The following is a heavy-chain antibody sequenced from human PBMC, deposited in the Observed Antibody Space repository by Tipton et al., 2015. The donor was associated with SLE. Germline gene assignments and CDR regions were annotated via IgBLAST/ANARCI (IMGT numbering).Heavy chain of an antibody. V-gene: IGHV1-46*01. CDR2: INPSGGST. CDR3: ARGGKSSGRLGAFDI. CDR1: GYTFTSYY. Sequence: QLVQSGAEVKKPGASVKVSCKASGYTFTSYYMHWVRQAPGQGLEWMGIINPSGGSTSYAQKFQGRVTMTRDTSTSTAYMELSSLRSEDTAVYYCARGGKSSGRLGAFDIWGQGTMVTVSS. J-gene: IGHJ3*02. D-gene: IGHD3-22*01.